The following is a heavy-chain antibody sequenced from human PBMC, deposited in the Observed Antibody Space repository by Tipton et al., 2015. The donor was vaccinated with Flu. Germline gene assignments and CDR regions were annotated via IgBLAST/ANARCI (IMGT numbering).Heavy chain of an antibody. CDR2: IYTSGST. V-gene: IGHV4-61*02. J-gene: IGHJ3*02. Sequence: TMSLTCTVSGGSISSGSYYWSWIRQPAGKGLEWIGRIYTSGSTNYNPSLKSRVTMSVDTSKNQFSLKLSSVTAADTAVYYCARENSRVTMVRGSDAFDIWGQGTMVTVSS. CDR1: GGSISSGSYY. CDR3: ARENSRVTMVRGSDAFDI. D-gene: IGHD3-10*01.